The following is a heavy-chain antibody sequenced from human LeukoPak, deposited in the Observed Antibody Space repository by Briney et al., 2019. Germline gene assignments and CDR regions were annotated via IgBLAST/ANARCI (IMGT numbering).Heavy chain of an antibody. J-gene: IGHJ6*02. V-gene: IGHV3-11*01. CDR1: GFTFSDYY. CDR3: ASSVVVTATSTDYYYYGMDV. CDR2: ISSSGSTI. Sequence: GGSLRLSCAASGFTFSDYYMSWIRQAPGKGLEWVSYISSSGSTIYYADSVKGRFTISRDNAKNSLYLQMNSLRAEDTAVYYCASSVVVTATSTDYYYYGMDVWGQGTTVTVSS. D-gene: IGHD2-21*02.